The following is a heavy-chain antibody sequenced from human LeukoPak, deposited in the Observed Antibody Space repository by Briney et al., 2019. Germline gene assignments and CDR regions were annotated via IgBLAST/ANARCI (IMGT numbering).Heavy chain of an antibody. V-gene: IGHV4-34*01. J-gene: IGHJ4*02. CDR3: ARDLLWFGEPSGDY. D-gene: IGHD3-10*01. Sequence: SETLSLTCAVYGGSFSGYYWSWIRQPPGKGLEWIGEINHSGSTNYNPSLESRVTISVDTSKNQFSLKLSSVTAADTAVYYCARDLLWFGEPSGDYWGQGTLVTVSS. CDR2: INHSGST. CDR1: GGSFSGYY.